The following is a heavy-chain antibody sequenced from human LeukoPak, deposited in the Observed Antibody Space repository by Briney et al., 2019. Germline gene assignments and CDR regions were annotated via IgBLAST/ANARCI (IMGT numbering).Heavy chain of an antibody. Sequence: GGSLRLSCAASGFTFSSYGMHWVRQAPGKGLEWVAFIRYDGSNKYYADSVKGRFTISRGNSKNTLYLQMNSLRAEDTAVYYCAKVRGGDFWSGYYTAYFDYWGQGTLVTVSS. CDR1: GFTFSSYG. J-gene: IGHJ4*02. CDR3: AKVRGGDFWSGYYTAYFDY. D-gene: IGHD3-3*01. CDR2: IRYDGSNK. V-gene: IGHV3-30*02.